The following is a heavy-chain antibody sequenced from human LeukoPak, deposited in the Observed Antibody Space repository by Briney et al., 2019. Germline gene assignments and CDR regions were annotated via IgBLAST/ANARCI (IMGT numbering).Heavy chain of an antibody. V-gene: IGHV3-7*01. CDR3: AREGIAAPGFDL. D-gene: IGHD6-13*01. CDR2: IKQDGSEK. Sequence: GGSLRLSCAASEFTISSYWMSWVRQAPGKGLEWVANIKQDGSEKYYVDSVKGRFTISRDNAKNSLYLQMNSLRAEDTAVYYCAREGIAAPGFDLWGRGTLVTVSS. CDR1: EFTISSYW. J-gene: IGHJ2*01.